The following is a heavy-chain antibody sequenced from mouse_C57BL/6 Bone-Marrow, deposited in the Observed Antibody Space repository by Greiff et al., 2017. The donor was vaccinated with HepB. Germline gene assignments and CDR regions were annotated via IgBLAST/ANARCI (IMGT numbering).Heavy chain of an antibody. CDR1: GYTFTSYG. V-gene: IGHV1-81*01. CDR2: IYPRSGNT. CDR3: ARGDHYGSSYGFAY. D-gene: IGHD1-1*01. Sequence: VKLMESGAELARPGASVKLSCKASGYTFTSYGISWVKQRTGQGLECIGEIYPRSGNTYYNEKFKGKATLTADKSSSTAYMELRSLTSEDSAVYFCARGDHYGSSYGFAYWGQGTLVTVSA. J-gene: IGHJ3*01.